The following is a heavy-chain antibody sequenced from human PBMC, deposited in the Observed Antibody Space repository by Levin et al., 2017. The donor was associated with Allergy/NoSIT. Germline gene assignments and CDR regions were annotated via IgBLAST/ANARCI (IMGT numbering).Heavy chain of an antibody. D-gene: IGHD2-8*01. J-gene: IGHJ4*02. CDR2: ISYDGSNK. Sequence: PGGSLRLSCTASGFPFSSYAMHWVRQAPGKGLEWVAVISYDGSNKYYAHSVKVRFTISRDNSKDTLCLQMNGLRAEDTAVYYCARDLSMHPSYYFDYWGQGTLVTVSS. CDR1: GFPFSSYA. V-gene: IGHV3-30-3*01. CDR3: ARDLSMHPSYYFDY.